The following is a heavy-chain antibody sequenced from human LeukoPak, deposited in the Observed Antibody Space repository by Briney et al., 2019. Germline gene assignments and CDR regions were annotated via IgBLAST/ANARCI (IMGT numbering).Heavy chain of an antibody. CDR3: ARSPGSGYPYYFDY. CDR2: IYYSGNT. CDR1: GGSISSSNYY. V-gene: IGHV4-39*01. J-gene: IGHJ4*02. Sequence: KPSETLSLTCPVSGGSISSSNYYWGWIRQPPGKGLEWIWSIYYSGNTYYNPSHKSRLTISGDTNKSQFSLKLSSVTAADTAVYYCARSPGSGYPYYFDYWGQGTLVTFSS. D-gene: IGHD3-3*01.